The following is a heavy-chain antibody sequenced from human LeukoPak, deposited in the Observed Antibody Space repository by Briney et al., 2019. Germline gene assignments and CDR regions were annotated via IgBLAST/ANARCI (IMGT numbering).Heavy chain of an antibody. V-gene: IGHV4-59*01. D-gene: IGHD6-13*01. CDR2: IYYSGST. CDR1: GGSISSYY. J-gene: IGHJ3*02. Sequence: SETLSLTCTVFGGSISSYYWSWIRQPPRKGLEWIGYIYYSGSTNYNPSLKSRVTISVDTSKNQFSLKLSSVTAADTAVYHCARGAEAAGTGGVFDIWGQGTMVTVSS. CDR3: ARGAEAAGTGGVFDI.